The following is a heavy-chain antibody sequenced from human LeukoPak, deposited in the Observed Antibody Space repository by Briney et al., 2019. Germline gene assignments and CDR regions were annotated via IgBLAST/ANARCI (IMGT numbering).Heavy chain of an antibody. CDR2: IYHSGSS. CDR3: ARHSSYYGNFDY. V-gene: IGHV4-39*01. D-gene: IGHD3-10*01. CDR1: GGSISSSSYY. Sequence: SETLSLTCTVSGGSISSSSYYWGWIRQPPGKGPEWIGSIYHSGSSYYNPSLKSRVTISVDTSKNQLSLKLSSVTAADTAVYYCARHSSYYGNFDYWGQGTLVTVSS. J-gene: IGHJ4*02.